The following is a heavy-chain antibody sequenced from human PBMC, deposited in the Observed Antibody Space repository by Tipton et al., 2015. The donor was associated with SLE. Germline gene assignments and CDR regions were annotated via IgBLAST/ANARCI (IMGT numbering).Heavy chain of an antibody. V-gene: IGHV4-59*02. CDR1: GGSVTNYY. Sequence: TLSLTCTVSGGSVTNYYWSWIRQPPGTGLAWIGYIYYSGSTNYNSSLKSRVTISVDTSKNQFSLKLRSVSAADTAVYYCASSFKGYYYYYYYMDVWGKGTTVTVSS. J-gene: IGHJ6*03. CDR3: ASSFKGYYYYYYYMDV. CDR2: IYYSGST.